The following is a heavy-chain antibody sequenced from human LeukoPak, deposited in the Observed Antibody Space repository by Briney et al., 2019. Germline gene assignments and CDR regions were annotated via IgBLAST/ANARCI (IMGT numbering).Heavy chain of an antibody. Sequence: PSGTLSLTCDVSGGSISISDWWAWVRQPPGRGLEWIGQIYHSGSTNYNPSLKSRVTTSVDKPNNQFSLRLDSVTAADTAVYYCARLWSGSFYFDSWGQGILVTVSS. CDR2: IYHSGST. CDR1: GGSISISDW. V-gene: IGHV4-4*02. D-gene: IGHD3-3*01. CDR3: ARLWSGSFYFDS. J-gene: IGHJ4*02.